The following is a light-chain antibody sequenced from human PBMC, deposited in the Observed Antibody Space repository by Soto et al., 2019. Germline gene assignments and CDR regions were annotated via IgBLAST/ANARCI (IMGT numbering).Light chain of an antibody. V-gene: IGLV2-11*01. CDR2: DAS. J-gene: IGLJ1*01. CDR3: CSHAGSSVV. Sequence: QSALTQPRSVSGSPGQSVTISCTGTSSDVGRYKFVSWYQQHPGKAPKLMIYDASKRPSGVPDRFSGSKSGNTASLTISGLHAEDESDYYCCSHAGSSVVFGTGTKLTVL. CDR1: SSDVGRYKF.